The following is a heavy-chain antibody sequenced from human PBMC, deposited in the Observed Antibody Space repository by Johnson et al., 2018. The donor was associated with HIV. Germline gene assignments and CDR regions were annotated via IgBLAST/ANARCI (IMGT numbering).Heavy chain of an antibody. J-gene: IGHJ3*02. CDR2: ISFDGSNK. V-gene: IGHV3-30-3*01. D-gene: IGHD5-18*01. CDR1: RFTFSSYS. Sequence: QVQLVESGGGLVQPGRSLRLSCAASRFTFSSYSMHWVRKAPGKGLEWVAVISFDGSNKYYADSVKGRFTISRDNSKNTLYLQMNSLRAEDTAVYFCARPTSQIHLWTDAFDIWGQGTMVTVSS. CDR3: ARPTSQIHLWTDAFDI.